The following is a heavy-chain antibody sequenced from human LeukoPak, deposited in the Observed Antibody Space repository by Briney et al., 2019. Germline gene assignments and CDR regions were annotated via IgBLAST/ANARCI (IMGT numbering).Heavy chain of an antibody. J-gene: IGHJ4*02. CDR1: GGSISSYY. V-gene: IGHV4-59*08. Sequence: PSETLSLTCTVSGGSISSYYWSWIRQPPGKGLEWIGYIYYSGSTNYNPSLKSRVTISVDTSKNQFSLKLSSVTAADTAVYYCASTAAKSENYDSSGYHFDYWGQGTLVTVSS. CDR2: IYYSGST. CDR3: ASTAAKSENYDSSGYHFDY. D-gene: IGHD3-22*01.